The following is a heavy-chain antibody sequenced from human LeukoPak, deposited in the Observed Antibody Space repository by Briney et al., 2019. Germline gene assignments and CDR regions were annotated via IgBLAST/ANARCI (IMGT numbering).Heavy chain of an antibody. CDR3: ARLRSSTSARWRAYYYMDV. Sequence: GASVKVSCKASGYTFTGNYMHWVRQAPGQGLEWMGWINPNSGGTNYAQKFQGRVTMTRDTSISTAYMELSRLRSDDTAVYYCARLRSSTSARWRAYYYMDVWGKGTTVTVSS. J-gene: IGHJ6*03. V-gene: IGHV1-2*02. CDR1: GYTFTGNY. CDR2: INPNSGGT. D-gene: IGHD2-2*01.